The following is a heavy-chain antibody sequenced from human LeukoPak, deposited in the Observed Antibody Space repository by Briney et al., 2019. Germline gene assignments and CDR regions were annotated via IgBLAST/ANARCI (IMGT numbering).Heavy chain of an antibody. CDR1: GGTFSSYA. CDR3: ARVLTPFDY. Sequence: ASVKVSCKASGGTFSSYAISWVRQAPGQGLEWMGWINPNSGGTNYAQKFQGRVTMTRDTSISTAYMELSRLRSDDTAVYYCARVLTPFDYWGQGTLVTVSS. V-gene: IGHV1-2*02. D-gene: IGHD1-14*01. J-gene: IGHJ4*02. CDR2: INPNSGGT.